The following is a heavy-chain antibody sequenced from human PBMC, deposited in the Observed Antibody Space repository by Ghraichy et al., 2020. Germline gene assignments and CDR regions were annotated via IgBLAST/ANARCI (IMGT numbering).Heavy chain of an antibody. V-gene: IGHV3-48*02. CDR1: GFTFSTYS. J-gene: IGHJ4*02. CDR3: ARDPSYCGGVCMRADY. Sequence: LSLTCAASGFTFSTYSMNWVRQAPGKGLEWLSYISSSSRTIYGDSVKGRFTISRDNAKNSLYLQMNSLRDEDTAVYYCARDPSYCGGVCMRADYWGQGTLVTVSS. CDR2: ISSSSRT. D-gene: IGHD2-21*02.